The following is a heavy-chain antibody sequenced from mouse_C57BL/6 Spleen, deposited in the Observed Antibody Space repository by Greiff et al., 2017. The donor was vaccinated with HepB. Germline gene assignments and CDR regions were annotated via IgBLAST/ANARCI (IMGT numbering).Heavy chain of an antibody. D-gene: IGHD2-5*01. CDR3: ARTDYSNYPYYAMDY. CDR2: IWSDGST. J-gene: IGHJ4*01. Sequence: VMLVESGPGLVAPSQSLSITCTVSGFSLTSYGVHWVRQPPGKGLEWLVVIWSDGSTTYNSALKSRLSISKDNSKSQVFLKMNSLQTDDTAMYYCARTDYSNYPYYAMDYWGQGTSVTVSS. V-gene: IGHV2-6*03. CDR1: GFSLTSYG.